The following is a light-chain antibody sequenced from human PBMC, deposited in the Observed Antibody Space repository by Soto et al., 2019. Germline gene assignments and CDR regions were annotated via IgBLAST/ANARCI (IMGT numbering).Light chain of an antibody. CDR1: QSVLYSSNNKNY. J-gene: IGKJ4*01. V-gene: IGKV4-1*01. Sequence: DIVMTQSPDSLAVSLGERATINCRSSQSVLYSSNNKNYLAWYQQKPGQPPKLLIYWASTRESGVPDRFSGSGSGTGFTLTISSLQAEDVAVYYCQQYHSTPLTFGGGTKVEI. CDR2: WAS. CDR3: QQYHSTPLT.